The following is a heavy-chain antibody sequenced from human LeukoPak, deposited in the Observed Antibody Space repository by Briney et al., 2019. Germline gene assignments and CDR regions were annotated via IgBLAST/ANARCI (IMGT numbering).Heavy chain of an antibody. D-gene: IGHD4-23*01. Sequence: SETLSLTFTVPGGSVNTRSYSLGWNRPAPGKRLEWVGSIYYSGSTFYNPSLKSRVSISVDMSKNQFSLRLTAVTAADTAVYYCARQSSNSPPAWGQGTLVTVSS. V-gene: IGHV4-39*01. CDR3: ARQSSNSPPA. CDR1: GGSVNTRSYS. J-gene: IGHJ5*02. CDR2: IYYSGST.